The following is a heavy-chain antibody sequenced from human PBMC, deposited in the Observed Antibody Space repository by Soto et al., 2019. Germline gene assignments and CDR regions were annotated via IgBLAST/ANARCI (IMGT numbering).Heavy chain of an antibody. CDR3: ASGQQLVRNY. CDR2: IYHSGST. V-gene: IGHV4-30-2*01. D-gene: IGHD6-13*01. CDR1: GGSISSGGYS. J-gene: IGHJ4*02. Sequence: QLQLQESGSGLVKPSQTLSLTCAVSGGSISSGGYSWSWIRQPPGKGLEWIGDIYHSGSTYYNPSLTSRVTVSVDRAKNQFSLKLSSVTAADTAVYYCASGQQLVRNYWGQGTLVTVSS.